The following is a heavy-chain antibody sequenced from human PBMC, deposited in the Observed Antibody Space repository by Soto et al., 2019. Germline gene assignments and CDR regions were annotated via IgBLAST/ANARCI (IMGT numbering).Heavy chain of an antibody. D-gene: IGHD6-13*01. J-gene: IGHJ4*02. V-gene: IGHV4-59*01. CDR3: AGGRLAAAGTGPIDY. CDR2: IYCSGST. CDR1: GGSISSYY. Sequence: SSETLSLTCAVSGGSISSYYWSWIRQPPGKGLEWIGYIYCSGSTNYNPSLKSRVTISVDTSKNQFSLKLSSVTAADTAVYYCAGGRLAAAGTGPIDYWGQGTLVPVSS.